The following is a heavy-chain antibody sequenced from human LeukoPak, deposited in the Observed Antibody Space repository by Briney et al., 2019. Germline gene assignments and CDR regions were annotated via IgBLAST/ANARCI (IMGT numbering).Heavy chain of an antibody. V-gene: IGHV4-38-2*02. CDR3: ARATDYGDYGIVDY. Sequence: PSETLSLTCTVSGYSISSGYYWGWIRQPPGKWLEWIGSIYHSGSTYYNPSLKSRVTISVDTSKNHFSLKLSSVTAADTALYYCARATDYGDYGIVDYWGQGTLVTVSS. CDR2: IYHSGST. J-gene: IGHJ4*02. D-gene: IGHD4-17*01. CDR1: GYSISSGYY.